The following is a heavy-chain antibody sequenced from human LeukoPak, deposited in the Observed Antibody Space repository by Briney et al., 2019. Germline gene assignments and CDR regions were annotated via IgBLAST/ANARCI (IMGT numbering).Heavy chain of an antibody. CDR2: INHSGST. CDR1: GGSFSGYY. CDR3: ARGRSAYYYDNSGRRPDAFDI. Sequence: SETLSLTCAVYGGSFSGYYWSWIRQPPGKGLEWIGEINHSGSTNYNPSLKSRVTISVDTSKNQFSLKLSSVTAADTAVYYCARGRSAYYYDNSGRRPDAFDIWGQGTMVTVSS. V-gene: IGHV4-34*01. J-gene: IGHJ3*02. D-gene: IGHD3-22*01.